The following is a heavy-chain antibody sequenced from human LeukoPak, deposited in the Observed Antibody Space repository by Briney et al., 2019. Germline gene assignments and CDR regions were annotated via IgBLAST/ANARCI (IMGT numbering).Heavy chain of an antibody. CDR3: ARDWKGGAVTSDY. J-gene: IGHJ4*02. CDR1: GSTFSRYG. Sequence: ASVKASCKASGSTFSRYGICWVRRAAGQRVGWRGGISAYNGNTNYAQKLQGRLTITRDTSTNTVYMQMKSLRSDDTAVYYCARDWKGGAVTSDYWGQGTLVTVSS. D-gene: IGHD3-16*01. CDR2: ISAYNGNT. V-gene: IGHV1-18*01.